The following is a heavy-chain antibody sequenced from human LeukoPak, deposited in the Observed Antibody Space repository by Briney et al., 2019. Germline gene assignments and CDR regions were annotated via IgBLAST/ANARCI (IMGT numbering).Heavy chain of an antibody. CDR2: IRSKAYGGTT. CDR1: GFTFGDYA. CDR3: TRTSYRYFDY. J-gene: IGHJ4*02. Sequence: PGGSLRLSCTASGFTFGDYAMSWVRQAPGKGLEWVGFIRSKAYGGTTECAASVKGRFTISRDDSKSIAYLQMNSLKTEDTAVYYCTRTSYRYFDYWGQGTLVTVSS. V-gene: IGHV3-49*04. D-gene: IGHD1-26*01.